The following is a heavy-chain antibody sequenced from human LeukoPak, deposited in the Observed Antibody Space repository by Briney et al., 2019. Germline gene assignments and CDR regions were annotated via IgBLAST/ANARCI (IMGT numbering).Heavy chain of an antibody. D-gene: IGHD1-26*01. V-gene: IGHV4-38-2*02. CDR3: ARTLVGATTN. CDR2: IYHSGST. Sequence: SETLSLTCTVSGYSISSGYYWGWIRQPPGKGLEWIGSIYHSGSTYYNPSLKSRVTISVDTSENQFSLKLSSVTAADTAVYYCARTLVGATTNWGQGTLVTVSS. CDR1: GYSISSGYY. J-gene: IGHJ4*02.